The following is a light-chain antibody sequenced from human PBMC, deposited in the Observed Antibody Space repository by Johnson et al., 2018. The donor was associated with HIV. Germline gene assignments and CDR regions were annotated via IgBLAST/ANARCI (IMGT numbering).Light chain of an antibody. CDR1: SSNIGNNY. J-gene: IGLJ1*01. CDR3: GTWASSRVAYLV. V-gene: IGLV1-51*02. Sequence: TQPPSVSAAPGQKVTISCSGSSSNIGNNYVSWYQQLPGTAPKLLIYENNKRPSGIPDRFPGSKSGTSATLGITGLQTGDEADYYCGTWASSRVAYLVFGTWTSVTVL. CDR2: ENN.